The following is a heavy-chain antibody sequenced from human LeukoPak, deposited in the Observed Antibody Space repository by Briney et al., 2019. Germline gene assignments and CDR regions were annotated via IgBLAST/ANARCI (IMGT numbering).Heavy chain of an antibody. V-gene: IGHV4-39*01. Sequence: SETLSLTCTVSGGSISSSSYYWGWIRQPPGKGLEWIGSIYYSGSTYYNPSLKSRVTISVDTSKNQFSLKLSSVTAADTAVYYCASYNWGSAPGYFDLWGRGTLVTVSS. D-gene: IGHD7-27*01. CDR1: GGSISSSSYY. CDR2: IYYSGST. J-gene: IGHJ2*01. CDR3: ASYNWGSAPGYFDL.